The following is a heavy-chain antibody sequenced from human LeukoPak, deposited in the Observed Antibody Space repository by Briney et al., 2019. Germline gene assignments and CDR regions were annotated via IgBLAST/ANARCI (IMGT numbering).Heavy chain of an antibody. CDR1: GGSISSYY. J-gene: IGHJ3*02. CDR3: TTAWGSGSYYLPNDAFDI. V-gene: IGHV3-15*01. Sequence: ETLSLTCTVSGGSISSYYWSWIRQPPGKGLEWVGRIKSKTDGGTTDYAAPVKGRFTISRDDSKNTLYLQMNSLKTEDTAVYYCTTAWGSGSYYLPNDAFDIWGQGTMVTVSS. CDR2: IKSKTDGGTT. D-gene: IGHD3-10*01.